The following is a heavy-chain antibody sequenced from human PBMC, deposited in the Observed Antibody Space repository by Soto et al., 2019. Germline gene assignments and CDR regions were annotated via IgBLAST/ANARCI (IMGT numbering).Heavy chain of an antibody. CDR1: GFTFSDYY. D-gene: IGHD1-26*01. J-gene: IGHJ4*02. CDR2: SRDKGNSYST. V-gene: IGHV3-72*01. CDR3: TRSIVGTTSSDY. Sequence: EVQLVESGGGLVQPGGSLRLSCAGSGFTFSDYYIDWVRQAPGKGLEWVGRSRDKGNSYSTDYAASVKGRFTVSRDASKNSLYLQMNSLKTEDTARYYCTRSIVGTTSSDYWGQGTLVTVSS.